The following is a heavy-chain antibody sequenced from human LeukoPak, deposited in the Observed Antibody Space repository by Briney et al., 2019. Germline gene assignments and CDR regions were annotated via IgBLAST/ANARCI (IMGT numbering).Heavy chain of an antibody. CDR2: VYPGDSDS. CDR1: GYSFTTYW. J-gene: IGHJ4*02. D-gene: IGHD3-3*01. V-gene: IGHV5-51*01. CDR3: ARLKHDFWSGYHFDY. Sequence: GESLKISCKGSGYSFTTYWIGWVRQMPGKGLEWMGIVYPGDSDSRYSPSFQGQVTISADKSISTAYLQWSSLKASDTAMYFCARLKHDFWSGYHFDYWGQGTLVTVSS.